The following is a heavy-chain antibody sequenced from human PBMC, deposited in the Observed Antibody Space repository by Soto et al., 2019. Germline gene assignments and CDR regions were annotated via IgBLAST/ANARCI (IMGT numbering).Heavy chain of an antibody. Sequence: GSGPTLVNPTQTLTLTCTFSGFSLSTSGMCVSWIRQPPGKALEWLALIDWDDDKYYSTSLKTRLTISKDTSKNQVVLTMTNMDPVDTATYYCALTIAAADYGVWFDPWGQGTLVTVSS. J-gene: IGHJ5*02. CDR2: IDWDDDK. CDR3: ALTIAAADYGVWFDP. CDR1: GFSLSTSGMC. D-gene: IGHD6-13*01. V-gene: IGHV2-70*01.